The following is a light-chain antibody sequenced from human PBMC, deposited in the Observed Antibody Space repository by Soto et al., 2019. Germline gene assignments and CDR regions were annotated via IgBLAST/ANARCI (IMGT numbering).Light chain of an antibody. CDR2: WAS. J-gene: IGKJ4*01. Sequence: DIVMTQSPDSLAVSLGERAAINCKSRQSLLSSADNKNYLAWYQQRSGQHPKLLISWASTRQFGVPDRFIGSGSGTDFTLTISRLQAEDVAVYYCQQYYGAPLTFGGGTKVEIK. V-gene: IGKV4-1*01. CDR1: QSLLSSADNKNY. CDR3: QQYYGAPLT.